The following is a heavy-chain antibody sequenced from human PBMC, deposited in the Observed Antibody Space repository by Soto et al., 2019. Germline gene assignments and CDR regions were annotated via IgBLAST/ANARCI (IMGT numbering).Heavy chain of an antibody. J-gene: IGHJ4*02. Sequence: SETVSLTCTVSGGSISSYYWSWIRQPPGKGLEWIGYIYYSGSTNYNPSLKSRVTISVDTSKNQFSLKLSSVTAADTAVYYCARRHGDYETFDYWGQGTLVTVSS. CDR2: IYYSGST. V-gene: IGHV4-59*01. D-gene: IGHD4-17*01. CDR1: GGSISSYY. CDR3: ARRHGDYETFDY.